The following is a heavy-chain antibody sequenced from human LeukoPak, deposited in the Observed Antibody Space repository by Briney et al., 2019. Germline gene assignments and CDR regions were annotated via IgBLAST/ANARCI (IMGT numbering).Heavy chain of an antibody. Sequence: GGSLRLSCTASGFSFSGHWMHWARQLPGKGLVWVSRISPTGSTTSYADSVKGRFTVSRDDAKNTVHLQMNSLRAEDTAVYYCVRVWHYSDFWGQGTLVTVSS. V-gene: IGHV3-74*01. J-gene: IGHJ4*02. CDR3: VRVWHYSDF. D-gene: IGHD2-21*01. CDR2: ISPTGSTT. CDR1: GFSFSGHW.